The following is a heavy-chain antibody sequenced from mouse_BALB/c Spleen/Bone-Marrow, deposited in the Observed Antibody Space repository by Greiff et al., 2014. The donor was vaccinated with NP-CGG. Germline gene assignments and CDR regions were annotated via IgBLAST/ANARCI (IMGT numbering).Heavy chain of an antibody. J-gene: IGHJ2*01. D-gene: IGHD1-1*01. CDR3: ARSGSSSGYFDY. V-gene: IGHV5-17*02. Sequence: EVNLVESGGGLVQPGGSRKLSCAASGFTFSSFGMHWVRQAPEKGLEWVAYISSGSSTVYYADKVMGRFTISRDNPKNTLFLQMTSLRSEDTAIYYCARSGSSSGYFDYWGQGTTLTVSS. CDR2: ISSGSSTV. CDR1: GFTFSSFG.